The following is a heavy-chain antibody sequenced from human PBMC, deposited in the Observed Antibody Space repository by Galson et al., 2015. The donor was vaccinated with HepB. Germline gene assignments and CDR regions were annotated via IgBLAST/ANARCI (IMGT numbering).Heavy chain of an antibody. Sequence: SVKVSCKASGYTFSSYSITWVRQAPGQGLEWVGLISPYNRDTNYARKLQGRVTMTTDTSTNTAYMELRSLRSEDTAVYYCARGGLVVGVNATHNNWFDPWGQGTPVTVSS. CDR1: GYTFSSYS. V-gene: IGHV1-18*01. CDR2: ISPYNRDT. D-gene: IGHD2-8*02. CDR3: ARGGLVVGVNATHNNWFDP. J-gene: IGHJ5*02.